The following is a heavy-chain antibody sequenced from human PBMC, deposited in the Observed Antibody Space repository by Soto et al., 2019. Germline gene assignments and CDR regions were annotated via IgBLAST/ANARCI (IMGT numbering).Heavy chain of an antibody. CDR1: GGSIGSRDYY. CDR2: IYYNGNT. Sequence: QVQVQESGPGLVKPSQTLSLKCSVSGGSIGSRDYYWSWILQHPEKGLEWIGSIYYNGNTDYNPSLRGRPTMSLDTSMNEFSLKLTSVTAADTAVYYCARDKGGAALKGSGMDVWGQGTTVTVS. D-gene: IGHD3-10*01. CDR3: ARDKGGAALKGSGMDV. V-gene: IGHV4-31*02. J-gene: IGHJ6*02.